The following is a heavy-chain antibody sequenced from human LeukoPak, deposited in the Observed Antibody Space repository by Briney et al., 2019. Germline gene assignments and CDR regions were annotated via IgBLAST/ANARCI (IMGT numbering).Heavy chain of an antibody. CDR2: ISSSSSYI. Sequence: PGGSLRLSCAASGFTFSSYSMNWVRQAPGKGLEWVSSISSSSSYIYYADPVKGRFTISRDNAKNSLYLQMNSLRAEDTAVYYCARGGTTGRDAFDIWGQGTMVTVSS. V-gene: IGHV3-21*01. D-gene: IGHD1-1*01. J-gene: IGHJ3*02. CDR1: GFTFSSYS. CDR3: ARGGTTGRDAFDI.